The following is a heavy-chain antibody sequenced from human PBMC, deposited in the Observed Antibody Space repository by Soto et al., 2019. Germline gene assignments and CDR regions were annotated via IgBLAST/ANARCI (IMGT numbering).Heavy chain of an antibody. Sequence: QVQLVQSGAEVKKPGSSVKVSCKASGGTFSSYTISWVRQAPGQGLEWMGRIIPILGIANYAQKFQGRVTITADKSTSTAYMELSSLRSEDTAVYYCARVVRRGKLNDSQPAQFDYWGQGTLVTVSS. CDR3: ARVVRRGKLNDSQPAQFDY. CDR2: IIPILGIA. V-gene: IGHV1-69*02. D-gene: IGHD1-1*01. J-gene: IGHJ4*02. CDR1: GGTFSSYT.